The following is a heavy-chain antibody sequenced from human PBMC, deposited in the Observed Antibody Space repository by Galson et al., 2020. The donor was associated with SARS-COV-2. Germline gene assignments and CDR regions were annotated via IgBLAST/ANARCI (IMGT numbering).Heavy chain of an antibody. D-gene: IGHD7-27*01. Sequence: SETLSLTCAVSGGSISSDNWWSWVRQPPGKGLEWIGDIYHSGTTNYNPSLKSRVTISVDKSKNQFSPNLKSVTAADTAVYFCSRTKTGAQFDSWGQGTLVTVS. V-gene: IGHV4-4*02. CDR1: GGSISSDNW. J-gene: IGHJ4*02. CDR2: IYHSGTT. CDR3: SRTKTGAQFDS.